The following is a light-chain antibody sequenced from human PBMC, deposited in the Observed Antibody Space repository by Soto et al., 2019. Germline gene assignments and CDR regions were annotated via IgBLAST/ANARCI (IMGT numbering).Light chain of an antibody. CDR1: QGISNW. Sequence: AIQMTQSPSSFSASTGDRVTITCRASQGISNWLAWYQQKPGKAPKLLIYGASTLETGVPPRFSGSGSGTEFTLTITGLQSDDFATYFCQHYKSYPCTFGQGTTVEVK. V-gene: IGKV1-8*01. CDR2: GAS. J-gene: IGKJ1*01. CDR3: QHYKSYPCT.